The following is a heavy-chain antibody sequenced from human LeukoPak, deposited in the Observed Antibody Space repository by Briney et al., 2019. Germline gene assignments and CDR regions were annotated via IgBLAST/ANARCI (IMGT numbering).Heavy chain of an antibody. D-gene: IGHD5-18*01. Sequence: ASVKVSCKASGYTFASYDINWVRQATGQGLEWMGWMNPNSGNTGYAQKFQGRVTMTRNTSISTAYMELSSLRSEDTAVYYCARGYRYSYGFTDYWGQGTLVTVSS. CDR3: ARGYRYSYGFTDY. V-gene: IGHV1-8*01. J-gene: IGHJ4*02. CDR1: GYTFASYD. CDR2: MNPNSGNT.